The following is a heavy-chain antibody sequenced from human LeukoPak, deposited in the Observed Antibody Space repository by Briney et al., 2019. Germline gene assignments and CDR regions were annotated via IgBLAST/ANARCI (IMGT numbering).Heavy chain of an antibody. Sequence: GGSLRLSCAASGFTFSSYSMNWVRQAPGKGLEWVSYISGSSSTIYYADSVKGRFTISGDNAKNSLYLQMNSLRDEDTAVYYCARVNGSGRYPSDYWGQGTLVTVSS. CDR3: ARVNGSGRYPSDY. CDR1: GFTFSSYS. V-gene: IGHV3-48*02. CDR2: ISGSSSTI. D-gene: IGHD3-10*01. J-gene: IGHJ4*02.